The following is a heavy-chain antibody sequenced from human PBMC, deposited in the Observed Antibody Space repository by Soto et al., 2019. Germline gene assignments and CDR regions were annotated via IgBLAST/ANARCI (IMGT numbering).Heavy chain of an antibody. D-gene: IGHD3-3*01. CDR2: FYYFGST. CDR3: ATSTMTSNWFDP. J-gene: IGHJ5*02. V-gene: IGHV4-39*01. CDR1: GDSISSRVYY. Sequence: QLQLQESGPGLVKPSQTLSLTCSVSGDSISSRVYYWGWIRQPPGKGLEWIGNFYYFGSTYYNPSLKSRVTISVETSNNQLSLRLRSVTAADTAVYYCATSTMTSNWFDPWGQGTLVTVSS.